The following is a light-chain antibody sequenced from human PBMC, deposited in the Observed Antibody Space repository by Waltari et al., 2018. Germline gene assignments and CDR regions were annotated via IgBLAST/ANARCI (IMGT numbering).Light chain of an antibody. CDR1: SNDVGSYNL. V-gene: IGLV2-23*02. J-gene: IGLJ3*02. CDR2: EVS. Sequence: QSALTQPASVSGSPGQSITISCTGTSNDVGSYNLVSWYQQYPGKAPKLLIYEVSERPSGVSTRFSGSRSGNAASLTISGLRAEDEGDYFCCSYGGSTTLVFGGGTKVTVL. CDR3: CSYGGSTTLV.